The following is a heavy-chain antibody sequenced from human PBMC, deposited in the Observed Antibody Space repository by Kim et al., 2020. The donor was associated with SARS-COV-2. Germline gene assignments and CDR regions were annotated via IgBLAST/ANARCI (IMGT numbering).Heavy chain of an antibody. V-gene: IGHV3-11*03. CDR3: ARMYYYDRRLDN. J-gene: IGHJ4*02. D-gene: IGHD3-22*01. CDR1: GFIFSDYY. CDR2: ISTSGSYT. Sequence: GGSLRLSCAASGFIFSDYYMTWIRQAPGKGLEWVSYISTSGSYTKYADSVKGRFTISRDGAHNSLYLQMNSLRAEDTAVYYCARMYYYDRRLDNWGQGTPVTVSS.